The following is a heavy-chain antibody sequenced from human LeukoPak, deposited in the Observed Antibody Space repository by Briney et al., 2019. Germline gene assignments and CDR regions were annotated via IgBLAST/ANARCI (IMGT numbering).Heavy chain of an antibody. D-gene: IGHD3-22*01. J-gene: IGHJ4*02. V-gene: IGHV3-30-3*01. CDR1: GFTFSSYA. Sequence: GGSLRLSCAASGFTFSSYAMHWVRQAPGKGLEWVAVISYDGSNKYYADSVKGRFTISRDNSKNTLYLQMNSLRAEDTAIYYCARNKHDSSGKIFDYWGQGTLVTVSS. CDR2: ISYDGSNK. CDR3: ARNKHDSSGKIFDY.